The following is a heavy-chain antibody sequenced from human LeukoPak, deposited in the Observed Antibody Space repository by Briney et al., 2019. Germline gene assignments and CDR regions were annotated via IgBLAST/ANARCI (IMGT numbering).Heavy chain of an antibody. CDR1: GASIRSYY. Sequence: SETLSLACTVSGASIRSYYWSWIRQPPGKGLEWIAYVHYSAITNYNPSLKSRVSISVDTSKSQFSLSLSSVTAADTAVYYCARRGNSWNDFDSWGQGTLVTVSS. CDR2: VHYSAIT. CDR3: ARRGNSWNDFDS. V-gene: IGHV4-59*08. J-gene: IGHJ4*02. D-gene: IGHD1-1*01.